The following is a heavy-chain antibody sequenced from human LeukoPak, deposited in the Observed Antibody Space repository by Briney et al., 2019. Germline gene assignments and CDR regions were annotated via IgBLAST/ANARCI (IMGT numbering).Heavy chain of an antibody. CDR1: GLFVDDYG. D-gene: IGHD1-26*01. CDR2: IDWNGGST. Sequence: TGGSLRLSCAASGLFVDDYGMSWVRQAPGKGREWVSGIDWNGGSTGYADSVKGRFTISRDNAKNSLYLQMNSLRAEDTALYYCARAHYSGSFGYWGQGTLVTVSS. V-gene: IGHV3-20*04. CDR3: ARAHYSGSFGY. J-gene: IGHJ4*02.